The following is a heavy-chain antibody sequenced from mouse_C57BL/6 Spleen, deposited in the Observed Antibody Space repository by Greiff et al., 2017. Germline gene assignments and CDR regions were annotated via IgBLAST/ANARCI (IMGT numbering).Heavy chain of an antibody. CDR3: TRDLTTVVAHQAWFAY. CDR2: IDPETGGT. CDR1: GYTFTDYE. V-gene: IGHV1-15*01. J-gene: IGHJ3*01. Sequence: QVQLQQSGAELVRPGASVTLSCKASGYTFTDYEMHWVKQTPVHGLEWIGAIDPETGGTAYNQKFKGKAILTADKSSSTAYMELSSLTSEDSAVYYCTRDLTTVVAHQAWFAYWGQGTLVTVSA. D-gene: IGHD1-1*01.